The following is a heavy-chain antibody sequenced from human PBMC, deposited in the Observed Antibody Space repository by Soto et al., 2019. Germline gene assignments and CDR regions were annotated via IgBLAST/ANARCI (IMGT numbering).Heavy chain of an antibody. J-gene: IGHJ4*02. Sequence: QVQLQESGPGLLRPSWTVSLTCAVSGVSISSDNWWSWVRQPPRKALEWIGEIHHSGSTNYNSALKSRFTRSDVPSKVLFSLDLNSVTAADTAFYYCARDQGSHPGDWGQGTLVSVSS. V-gene: IGHV4-4*02. D-gene: IGHD6-13*01. CDR2: IHHSGST. CDR1: GVSISSDNW. CDR3: ARDQGSHPGD.